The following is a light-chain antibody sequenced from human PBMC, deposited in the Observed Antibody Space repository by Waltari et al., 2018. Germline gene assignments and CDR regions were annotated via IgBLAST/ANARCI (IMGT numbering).Light chain of an antibody. Sequence: ELMLTQSPVPLSLSPGDRATLSCKASQSISKYLAWYQQKPGQAPRHLIYHASSRATGIPDRFSGSGSETDVSLTISRLEPEDVAVYYCQHYVRLPATFGQGTNVEIK. CDR3: QHYVRLPAT. V-gene: IGKV3-20*01. CDR1: QSISKY. J-gene: IGKJ1*01. CDR2: HAS.